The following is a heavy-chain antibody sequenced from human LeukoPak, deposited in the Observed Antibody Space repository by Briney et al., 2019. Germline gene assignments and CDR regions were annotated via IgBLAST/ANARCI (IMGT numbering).Heavy chain of an antibody. Sequence: ASVKVSCKASGYTFTSYDINWVRQATGQGLEWMGWMNPNSGNTDYAQKFQGRVTITRNTSISTAYMELSSLRSEDTAVYYCARAGPYYYDSSGYYYYYYYYMNVWGKGTTVTVSS. D-gene: IGHD3-22*01. J-gene: IGHJ6*03. V-gene: IGHV1-8*03. CDR2: MNPNSGNT. CDR1: GYTFTSYD. CDR3: ARAGPYYYDSSGYYYYYYYYMNV.